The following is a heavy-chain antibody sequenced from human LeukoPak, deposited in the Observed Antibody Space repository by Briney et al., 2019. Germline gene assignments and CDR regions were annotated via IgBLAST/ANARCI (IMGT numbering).Heavy chain of an antibody. Sequence: SETLSLTCTVSGGSITSRSYYWGWIRQPPGKGLEWIGSIHYGGTTHYNPSLQSRVTISADTSKNQFALDLRSVTAADTAVYYCTRDIGDVVSDFWGQGTLVTVSS. V-gene: IGHV4-39*02. CDR3: TRDIGDVVSDF. J-gene: IGHJ4*02. D-gene: IGHD2-21*02. CDR2: IHYGGTT. CDR1: GGSITSRSYY.